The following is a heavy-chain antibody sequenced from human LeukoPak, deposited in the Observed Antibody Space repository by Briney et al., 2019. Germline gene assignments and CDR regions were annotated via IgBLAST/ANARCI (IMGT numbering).Heavy chain of an antibody. CDR3: TRQNYYDSSGYNY. D-gene: IGHD3-22*01. J-gene: IGHJ4*02. Sequence: PGGSLKLSCAASGFTFSGSAMHWVRQASGKGLEWVGRIRSKANSYATAYAASVKGRFTISRDDSKNTAYLQMNSLKTKDTAVYYCTRQNYYDSSGYNYWGQGTLVTVSS. CDR1: GFTFSGSA. CDR2: IRSKANSYAT. V-gene: IGHV3-73*01.